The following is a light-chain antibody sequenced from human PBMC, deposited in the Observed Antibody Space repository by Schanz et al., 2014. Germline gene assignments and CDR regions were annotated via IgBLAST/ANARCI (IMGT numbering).Light chain of an antibody. J-gene: IGKJ2*01. CDR3: QQSLSSPLYT. V-gene: IGKV1-12*01. CDR1: QGISDW. Sequence: DIQMTQSPSSMSASVGARVTITCRASQGISDWLAWYQQKPRKAPKVLIYAASTLQRGVPSRFSGSGSGTDFTLTISSLQPEDFATYYCQQSLSSPLYTFAQGTKLEIK. CDR2: AAS.